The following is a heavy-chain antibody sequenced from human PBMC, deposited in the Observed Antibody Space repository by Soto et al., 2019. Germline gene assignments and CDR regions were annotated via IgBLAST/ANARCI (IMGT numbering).Heavy chain of an antibody. CDR1: GGSFSGYY. D-gene: IGHD2-2*02. CDR3: AIYCSSTSCYNDY. Sequence: SETLSLTCAVYGGSFSGYYGSWIRQPPGKGLEWIGEINHSGSTNYNPSLKSRVTISVDTSKNQFSLKLSSVTAADTAVYYCAIYCSSTSCYNDYWGQGTLVTVS. CDR2: INHSGST. J-gene: IGHJ4*02. V-gene: IGHV4-34*01.